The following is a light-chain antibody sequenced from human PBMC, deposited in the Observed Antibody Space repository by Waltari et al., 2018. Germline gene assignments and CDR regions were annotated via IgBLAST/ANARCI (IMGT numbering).Light chain of an antibody. CDR2: DTN. Sequence: QTVVTQEPSLSVSPGGTVTLTRGLTSGSVSTTYYPYLCQQAPGQAPHPLFFDTNTRSSGVPDRFSGSILDNKAALTITGAQADDESDYYFVLSMGSGIWVFGGGTKLTVL. CDR1: SGSVSTTYY. CDR3: VLSMGSGIWV. J-gene: IGLJ3*02. V-gene: IGLV8-61*01.